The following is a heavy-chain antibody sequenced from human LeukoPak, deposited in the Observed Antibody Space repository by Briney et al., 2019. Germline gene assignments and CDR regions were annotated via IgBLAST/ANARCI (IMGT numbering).Heavy chain of an antibody. V-gene: IGHV1-46*01. J-gene: IGHJ5*02. CDR1: GYTFTSSY. CDR2: INPSGGST. Sequence: ASVKVSCKASGYTFTSSYMHWVRQAPGQGLEWMGIINPSGGSTSYAQKFQGRVTMTRDMSTSTVYMELSSLRSEDTAVYYCARDGSPRFNWFDPWGQGTLVTVSS. D-gene: IGHD3-10*01. CDR3: ARDGSPRFNWFDP.